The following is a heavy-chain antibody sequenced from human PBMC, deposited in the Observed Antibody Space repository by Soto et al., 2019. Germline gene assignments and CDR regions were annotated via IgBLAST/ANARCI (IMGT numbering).Heavy chain of an antibody. V-gene: IGHV3-30*18. CDR2: ISYDSTKT. CDR3: AKDAVWFGDRNPSLH. J-gene: IGHJ4*02. D-gene: IGHD3-10*01. Sequence: PGGSLRLSCAASGFTFNSYGMHWVRQGPGNGLEWVAFISYDSTKTYYADSVKGRFTISRDNSKNTLYLQMNSLRAEDTAVYYCAKDAVWFGDRNPSLHWGQGTLVTVSS. CDR1: GFTFNSYG.